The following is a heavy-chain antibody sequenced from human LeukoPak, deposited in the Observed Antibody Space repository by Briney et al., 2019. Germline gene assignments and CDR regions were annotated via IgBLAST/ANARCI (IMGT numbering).Heavy chain of an antibody. D-gene: IGHD1-1*01. V-gene: IGHV3-48*04. Sequence: GGSLRLSCGASGFALSNYRMHWVRQAPGKGLEWVSFINVDSTTIYYADSVKGRFTISRDNAKNSLYLQMDSLRVEDTAVYYCAKGKRYPDYWGQGTLVTVSS. CDR3: AKGKRYPDY. CDR2: INVDSTTI. J-gene: IGHJ4*02. CDR1: GFALSNYR.